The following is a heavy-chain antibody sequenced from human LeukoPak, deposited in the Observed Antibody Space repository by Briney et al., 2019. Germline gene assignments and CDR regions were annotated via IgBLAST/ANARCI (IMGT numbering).Heavy chain of an antibody. V-gene: IGHV3-23*01. CDR1: GFTFSSFA. CDR2: ISGSDAGT. CDR3: ARDSGMVRGTVDY. D-gene: IGHD3-10*01. J-gene: IGHJ4*02. Sequence: PGGSLRLSCAASGFTFSSFAMSWVRQAPGKGLEWVSSISGSDAGTYNADSVKGRFTISRDNSKNTLYLQMSSLRAEDTAVYYCARDSGMVRGTVDYWGQGTLVTVSS.